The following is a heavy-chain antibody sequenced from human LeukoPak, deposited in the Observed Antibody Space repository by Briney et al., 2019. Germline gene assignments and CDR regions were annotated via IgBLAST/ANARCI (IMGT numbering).Heavy chain of an antibody. Sequence: SVKVSCKASGGTFSSYAISWVRQAPGQGLEWMGRIIPISGTANYAQKFQGRVTITTDESTSTAYMELSSLRSEDTAVYYCAGSYYDSSGYFWFDPWGQGTLVTVSS. V-gene: IGHV1-69*05. CDR2: IIPISGTA. D-gene: IGHD3-22*01. CDR3: AGSYYDSSGYFWFDP. J-gene: IGHJ5*02. CDR1: GGTFSSYA.